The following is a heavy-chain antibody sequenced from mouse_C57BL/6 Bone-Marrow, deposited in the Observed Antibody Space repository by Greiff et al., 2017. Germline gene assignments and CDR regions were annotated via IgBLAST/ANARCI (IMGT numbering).Heavy chain of an antibody. CDR1: GFNIKDDY. Sequence: EVKLMESGAELVRPGASVKLSCTASGFNIKDDYMHWVKQRPEQGLEWIGWIDPENGDTEYASKFQGQATITADTSSNTAYLQLSSLTSEATTVYYCTTDYDSYWGQGTLVTVSA. D-gene: IGHD2-4*01. CDR2: IDPENGDT. CDR3: TTDYDSY. J-gene: IGHJ3*01. V-gene: IGHV14-4*01.